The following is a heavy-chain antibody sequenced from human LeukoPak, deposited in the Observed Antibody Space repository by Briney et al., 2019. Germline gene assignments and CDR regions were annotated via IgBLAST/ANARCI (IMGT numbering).Heavy chain of an antibody. D-gene: IGHD6-19*01. J-gene: IGHJ4*02. CDR1: GDSVSSKNGA. Sequence: SQTLSLTCAVSGDSVSSKNGAWNWIRQSPSRGLEWLRRTYYRSKWYNDYAESMEGRMTISQDTSKNQYSLHLNSVTPDDTAVYYCAWDLGTTGWHTFDYWGQGTLVTVSS. V-gene: IGHV6-1*01. CDR3: AWDLGTTGWHTFDY. CDR2: TYYRSKWYN.